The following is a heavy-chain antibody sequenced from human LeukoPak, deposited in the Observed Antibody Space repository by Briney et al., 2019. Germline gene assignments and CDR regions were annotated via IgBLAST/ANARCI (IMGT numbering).Heavy chain of an antibody. J-gene: IGHJ4*02. V-gene: IGHV4-34*01. D-gene: IGHD6-19*01. CDR1: GGSFSGYY. CDR3: ARQAVAVAGKGDFDY. CDR2: INHSGST. Sequence: PSETLSLTRAVYGGSFSGYYWSWIRQPPGKGLEWIGEINHSGSTNYNPSLKSRVTISVDTSKNQFSLKLSSVTAADTAVYYCARQAVAVAGKGDFDYWGQGTLVTVSS.